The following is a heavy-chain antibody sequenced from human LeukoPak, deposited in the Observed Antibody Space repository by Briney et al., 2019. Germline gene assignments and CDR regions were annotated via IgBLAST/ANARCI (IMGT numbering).Heavy chain of an antibody. CDR3: ARDQGGLGY. Sequence: PGGSLRLSCAASGFTFSSYAMHWVRQAPGEGLEYVSAISSNGGSTYYANSVKGRFTISRDNSKNTLYLQMGSLRAEDMAVYYCARDQGGLGYWGQGTLVTVSS. CDR1: GFTFSSYA. D-gene: IGHD3-16*01. J-gene: IGHJ4*02. CDR2: ISSNGGST. V-gene: IGHV3-64*01.